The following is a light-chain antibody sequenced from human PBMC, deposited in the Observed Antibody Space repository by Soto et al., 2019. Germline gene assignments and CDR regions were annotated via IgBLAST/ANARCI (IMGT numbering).Light chain of an antibody. CDR2: DAS. V-gene: IGKV1-5*01. J-gene: IGKJ1*01. Sequence: DIQMTQTPATLSSFLGDRVTITCRASRSISDWVAWYQQKPGKAPKLLIFDASSLKSGVPSRFSGSGSGTEFTLSISSLQPDDVATYYCLQYDNHSWTFGQGTKVDIK. CDR1: RSISDW. CDR3: LQYDNHSWT.